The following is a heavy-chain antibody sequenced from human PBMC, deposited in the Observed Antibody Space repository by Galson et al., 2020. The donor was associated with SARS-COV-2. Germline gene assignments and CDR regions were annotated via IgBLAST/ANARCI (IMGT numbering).Heavy chain of an antibody. CDR2: MYYTGMT. Sequence: ASEPLSLTCTVSGGSAGSGEYYWTWIRQPPGKGLEWIGYMYYTGMTSYNPSLKSRVTISVDTSKNQFSLKLTSVTAADTAVYYCGRGVTTWGQGTLVPISS. CDR1: GGSAGSGEYY. CDR3: GRGVTT. D-gene: IGHD3-22*01. J-gene: IGHJ4*02. V-gene: IGHV4-30-4*01.